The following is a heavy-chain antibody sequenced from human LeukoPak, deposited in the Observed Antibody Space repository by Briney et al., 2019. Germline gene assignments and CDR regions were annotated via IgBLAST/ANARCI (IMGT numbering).Heavy chain of an antibody. J-gene: IGHJ4*02. Sequence: PGGSLRLSCAASGFTFSSYGMHWLRQAPGKGLEWVAFIRYDGSNKYYADSVKGRFTISRDNSKNTLYLQMNSLRAEDTAVYYCAKGYYGSGVSLDYWGQGTLVTVSS. CDR1: GFTFSSYG. CDR3: AKGYYGSGVSLDY. V-gene: IGHV3-30*02. CDR2: IRYDGSNK. D-gene: IGHD3-10*01.